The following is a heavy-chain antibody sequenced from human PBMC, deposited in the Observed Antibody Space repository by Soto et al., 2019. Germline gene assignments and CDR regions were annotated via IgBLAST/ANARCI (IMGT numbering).Heavy chain of an antibody. CDR3: ARDRGRRIQLWFFDY. CDR1: GYTFTSYA. D-gene: IGHD5-18*01. V-gene: IGHV1-3*01. Sequence: ASVKVSCKASGYTFTSYAMHWVRQAPGQRLEWMGWINAGNGNTKYSQKFQGRVTITRDTSASTAYTELSSLRSEDTAVYYCARDRGRRIQLWFFDYWGQGTLVTVSS. J-gene: IGHJ4*02. CDR2: INAGNGNT.